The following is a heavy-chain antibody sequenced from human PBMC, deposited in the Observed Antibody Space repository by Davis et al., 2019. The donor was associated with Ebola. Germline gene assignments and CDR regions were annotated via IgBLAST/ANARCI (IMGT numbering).Heavy chain of an antibody. Sequence: PSETLSLTCTVSGGSISSYYWGWIRQPPGKGLEWIGSIYYSGSTYYNPSLKSRVTISVDTSKNQFSLKLSSVTAADTAVYYCARPASYGDYAQDNMDVWGQGTTVTVSS. CDR1: GGSISSYY. J-gene: IGHJ6*02. D-gene: IGHD4-17*01. CDR3: ARPASYGDYAQDNMDV. V-gene: IGHV4-39*01. CDR2: IYYSGST.